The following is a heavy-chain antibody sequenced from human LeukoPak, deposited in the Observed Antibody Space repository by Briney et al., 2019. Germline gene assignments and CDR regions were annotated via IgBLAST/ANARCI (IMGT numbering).Heavy chain of an antibody. CDR2: INWNGGST. D-gene: IGHD1-1*01. V-gene: IGHV3-20*04. Sequence: GGSLRLSCIASGFTFDDHGMSWVRQAPGKGLEWVSNINWNGGSTGYVDSVKGRFTISRDNGKNSLYLQMNSLRVEDTAFYYYARDVSWGTSYFDYWGQGILVTVSS. CDR1: GFTFDDHG. J-gene: IGHJ4*02. CDR3: ARDVSWGTSYFDY.